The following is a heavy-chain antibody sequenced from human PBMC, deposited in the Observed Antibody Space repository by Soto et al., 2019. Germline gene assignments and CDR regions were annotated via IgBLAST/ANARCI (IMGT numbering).Heavy chain of an antibody. Sequence: NPSETLSLTCAVYGGSFSGYYWSWIRQPPGKGLEWIGEINHSGSTNYNPSLKGRVTISVDTSKNQFSLKLSSVTAADTAVYYCARGPPMIVLMVYAIRWNGYFDYWGQGTLVTVSS. CDR1: GGSFSGYY. J-gene: IGHJ4*02. CDR2: INHSGST. D-gene: IGHD2-8*01. CDR3: ARGPPMIVLMVYAIRWNGYFDY. V-gene: IGHV4-34*01.